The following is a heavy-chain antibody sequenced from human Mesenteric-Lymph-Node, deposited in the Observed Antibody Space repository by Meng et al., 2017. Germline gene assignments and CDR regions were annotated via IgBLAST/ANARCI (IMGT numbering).Heavy chain of an antibody. D-gene: IGHD1-1*01. Sequence: GGSLRLSCAASGFTFTTYWMHWVRQAPGQGLVWVSRINTDGRSTTYAESVKGRFTISRDNAKNTLYLQMNSLRAEDTAVYYCAKVQRTGTTWSNFDYWGQGTLVTVSS. V-gene: IGHV3-74*01. J-gene: IGHJ4*02. CDR2: INTDGRST. CDR1: GFTFTTYW. CDR3: AKVQRTGTTWSNFDY.